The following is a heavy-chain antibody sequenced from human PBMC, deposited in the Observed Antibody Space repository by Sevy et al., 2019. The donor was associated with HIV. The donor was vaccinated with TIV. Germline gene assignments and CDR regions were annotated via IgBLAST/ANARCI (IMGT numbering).Heavy chain of an antibody. CDR2: IWYDGRTE. D-gene: IGHD1-1*01. J-gene: IGHJ5*01. V-gene: IGHV3-33*01. CDR1: GFTFRSFS. CDR3: ARDAARVIVPTAGFDS. Sequence: GGSLRLSCVASGFTFRSFSMHWVRQAPGKGLEWVAAIWYDGRTERYADSVQGRFTISRDNSKKTLYLQMNSLRDEDTAIYYCARDAARVIVPTAGFDSWGQGTLVTVPS.